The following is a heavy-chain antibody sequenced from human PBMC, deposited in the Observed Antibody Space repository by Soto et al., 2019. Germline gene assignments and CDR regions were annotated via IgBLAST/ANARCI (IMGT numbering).Heavy chain of an antibody. CDR3: ARDPVDLFGYMDV. CDR2: IIPLLKTV. V-gene: IGHV1-69*06. CDR1: GGTFASYS. Sequence: QEELVQSGAEVKKPGSSVNVSCKASGGTFASYSITWVRQAPGQRLEWMGEIIPLLKTVNYAQKFQGRVTITGDRSTSTVYMALSRLRSGDTAVYYCARDPVDLFGYMDVWGHGTTVTVS. J-gene: IGHJ6*02. D-gene: IGHD6-25*01.